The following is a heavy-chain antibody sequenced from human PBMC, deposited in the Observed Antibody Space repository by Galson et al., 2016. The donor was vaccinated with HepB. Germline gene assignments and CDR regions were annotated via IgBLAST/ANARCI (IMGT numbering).Heavy chain of an antibody. CDR3: ARESGWSFDY. CDR2: IKQNGREK. D-gene: IGHD6-19*01. J-gene: IGHJ4*02. CDR1: GFTFNNYW. V-gene: IGHV3-7*01. Sequence: SLRLSCAASGFTFNNYWMSWVRQAPGKGLEWVANIKQNGREKDYVDSVKGRFTISRDNAKNSLYLQMNSLRAEDTAVYYCARESGWSFDYWGQGTLVTVSS.